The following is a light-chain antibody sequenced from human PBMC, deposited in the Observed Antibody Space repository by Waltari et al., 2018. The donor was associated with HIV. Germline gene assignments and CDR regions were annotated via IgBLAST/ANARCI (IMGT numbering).Light chain of an antibody. Sequence: QTVVTQARPFSGSPGGNVTLTCGFISVSVSTNYYPSWYQQTPVQAPRTRIYSTNPRSSGFPDRFSGANLCHTPALTITGAQSDDESEYHCVLYMGSVIWVFGGGTKLTGL. CDR1: SVSVSTNYY. J-gene: IGLJ3*02. CDR2: STN. V-gene: IGLV8-61*01. CDR3: VLYMGSVIWV.